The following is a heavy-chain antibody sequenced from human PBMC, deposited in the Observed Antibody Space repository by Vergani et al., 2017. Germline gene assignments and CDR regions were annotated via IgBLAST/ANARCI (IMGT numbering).Heavy chain of an antibody. D-gene: IGHD6-13*01. Sequence: QVQLVQSGAEVKKPGASVKVSCKASGYTFTSYYMHWVRQAPGQGLEWMGIINPSGGSTSYAQKFQGRVTMTRDTSTSTVYMELSSLRSEDTAVYYWARDQGRQTAESRSWYVLSIDYYYFGMDVWGQGTTVTVSS. J-gene: IGHJ6*02. CDR2: INPSGGST. V-gene: IGHV1-46*01. CDR1: GYTFTSYY. CDR3: ARDQGRQTAESRSWYVLSIDYYYFGMDV.